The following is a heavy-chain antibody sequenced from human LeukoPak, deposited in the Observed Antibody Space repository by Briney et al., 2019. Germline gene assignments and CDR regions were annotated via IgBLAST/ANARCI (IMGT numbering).Heavy chain of an antibody. D-gene: IGHD3-10*01. V-gene: IGHV4-34*01. J-gene: IGHJ5*02. CDR1: GGSFSGYY. CDR3: ARKRNYGSGSLFWFDP. CDR2: INHSGST. Sequence: PSETLSLTRAVYGGSFSGYYWSWIRQPPGKGLEWIGEINHSGSTNYNPSLKSRVTISVDTSKNQFSLKLSSVTAADTAVYYCARKRNYGSGSLFWFDPWGQGTLVTVSS.